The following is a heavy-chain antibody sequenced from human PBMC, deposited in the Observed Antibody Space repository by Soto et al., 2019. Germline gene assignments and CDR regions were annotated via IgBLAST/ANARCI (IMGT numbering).Heavy chain of an antibody. CDR1: GGSFSSYA. CDR2: IIPIFGTA. J-gene: IGHJ6*02. CDR3: ARGLIAAAGSSYYYGMDV. D-gene: IGHD6-13*01. V-gene: IGHV1-69*13. Sequence: ASVKVSCKASGGSFSSYAISWVRQAPGQGLEWMGGIIPIFGTANYAQKFQGRVTITAGESTSTAYMELSSLRSEDTAVYYCARGLIAAAGSSYYYGMDVWGQGTTVTVSS.